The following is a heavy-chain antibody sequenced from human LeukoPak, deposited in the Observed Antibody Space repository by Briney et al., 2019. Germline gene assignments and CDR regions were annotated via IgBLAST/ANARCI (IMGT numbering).Heavy chain of an antibody. Sequence: GRSLRLSCAASGFTFSSYAMHWVRQAPGKGLEWVAVISYDGSNNYYADSVKGRFSISRDNSKNTLYLEMNSLRAEDTAVYYCATGRYSSPSGYDYWGQGTLVTVSS. CDR2: ISYDGSNN. J-gene: IGHJ4*02. D-gene: IGHD6-6*01. V-gene: IGHV3-30-3*01. CDR1: GFTFSSYA. CDR3: ATGRYSSPSGYDY.